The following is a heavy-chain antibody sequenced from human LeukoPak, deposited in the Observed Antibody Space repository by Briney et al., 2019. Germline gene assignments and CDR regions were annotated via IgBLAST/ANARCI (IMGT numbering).Heavy chain of an antibody. D-gene: IGHD2-2*01. CDR1: GYTFTSYA. CDR3: AREAYCMGSSTSCRDAHYGMDV. Sequence: ASVKVSCKASGYTFTSYAMNWVRQAPGQGLEWMGWINTNTGNPTYAQGFTGRFVFSLDTSVSTAYLQISSLKAEDTAVYYCAREAYCMGSSTSCRDAHYGMDVWGQGTTVTVSS. V-gene: IGHV7-4-1*02. CDR2: INTNTGNP. J-gene: IGHJ6*02.